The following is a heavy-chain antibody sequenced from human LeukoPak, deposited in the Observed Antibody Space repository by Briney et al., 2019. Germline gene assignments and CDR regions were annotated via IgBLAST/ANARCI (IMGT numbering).Heavy chain of an antibody. CDR3: AKGATGAARRSFFDY. CDR1: GFIFSDYG. Sequence: GSLRLSCVASGFIFSDYGIQWVRPAPGKGLEWVAVIAYDGNNTYYGDSVRGRFTISRDNSKKMVYLQMNSLRAEDTAVYYCAKGATGAARRSFFDYWGQGTLVTVSS. V-gene: IGHV3-30*18. D-gene: IGHD6-6*01. CDR2: IAYDGNNT. J-gene: IGHJ4*02.